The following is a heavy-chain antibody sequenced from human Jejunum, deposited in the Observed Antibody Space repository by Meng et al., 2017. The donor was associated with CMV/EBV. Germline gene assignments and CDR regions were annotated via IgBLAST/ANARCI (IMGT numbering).Heavy chain of an antibody. Sequence: QGQLQESGPGLGKPSGTLFLTCTVSGDSITGYYYNWIRQPAGKGLEWIGRVYTSGSTNYSPSLKSRVTMSVDTSMKQLSLKLTSVTAADTAVYYCARASNSAGWYGFDYWGQGTLVTVSS. J-gene: IGHJ4*02. D-gene: IGHD6-19*01. V-gene: IGHV4-4*07. CDR3: ARASNSAGWYGFDY. CDR1: GDSITGYY. CDR2: VYTSGST.